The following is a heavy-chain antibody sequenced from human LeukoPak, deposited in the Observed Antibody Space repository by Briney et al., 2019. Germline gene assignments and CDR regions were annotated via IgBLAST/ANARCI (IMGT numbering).Heavy chain of an antibody. V-gene: IGHV3-23*01. J-gene: IGHJ4*02. CDR1: GYTFSSYA. CDR2: ISGGGTSA. Sequence: GGSLRLSCAASGYTFSSYAMSWARQAPGKGLEWVSVISGGGTSAYYADSVKGRFTISRDSSKNKLYLQMNSLRADDTAVYYCAKEGYARFMDYWGQGTLVTVSS. D-gene: IGHD2-2*01. CDR3: AKEGYARFMDY.